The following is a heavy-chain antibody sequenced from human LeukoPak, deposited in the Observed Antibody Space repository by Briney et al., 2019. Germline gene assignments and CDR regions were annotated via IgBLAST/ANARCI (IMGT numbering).Heavy chain of an antibody. Sequence: LSGGSLRLSCAASGFTFSSYAMSWVRQAPGKGLEWVSAISGSGGSTYYADSVKGRFTISRDNSKNTLYLQMNSLRAEDTAVYYCAKETHYGYYDSSGYYPTHFDYWGQGTLVTVSS. CDR3: AKETHYGYYDSSGYYPTHFDY. D-gene: IGHD3-22*01. CDR1: GFTFSSYA. CDR2: ISGSGGST. J-gene: IGHJ4*02. V-gene: IGHV3-23*01.